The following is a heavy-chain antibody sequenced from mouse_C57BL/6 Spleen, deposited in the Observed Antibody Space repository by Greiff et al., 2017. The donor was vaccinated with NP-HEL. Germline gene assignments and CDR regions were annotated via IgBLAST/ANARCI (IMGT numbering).Heavy chain of an antibody. Sequence: VQLKQSGAELVRPGASVKLSCTASGFNIKDDYMHWVKQRPEQGLEWIGWIDPENGDTEYASKFQGKATITADTSSNTAYLQLSSLTSEDTAVYYCTRPYGNYVGYAMDYWGQGTSVTVSS. CDR2: IDPENGDT. V-gene: IGHV14-4*01. CDR1: GFNIKDDY. J-gene: IGHJ4*01. D-gene: IGHD2-1*01. CDR3: TRPYGNYVGYAMDY.